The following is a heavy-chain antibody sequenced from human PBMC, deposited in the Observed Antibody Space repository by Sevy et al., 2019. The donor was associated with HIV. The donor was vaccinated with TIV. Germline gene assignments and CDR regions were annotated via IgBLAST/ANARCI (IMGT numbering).Heavy chain of an antibody. Sequence: GGFLRLSCAASGFTFSSYAMHWVRQAPGKGLEWLAVISYDGSNKYYADSVKGRFTISRDNSKNTLYLQMNSLRAEDTAVYYCARYHTKSNSSRGVYYYGMDVWGQGTTVTVSS. CDR3: ARYHTKSNSSRGVYYYGMDV. CDR1: GFTFSSYA. CDR2: ISYDGSNK. D-gene: IGHD6-13*01. J-gene: IGHJ6*02. V-gene: IGHV3-30-3*01.